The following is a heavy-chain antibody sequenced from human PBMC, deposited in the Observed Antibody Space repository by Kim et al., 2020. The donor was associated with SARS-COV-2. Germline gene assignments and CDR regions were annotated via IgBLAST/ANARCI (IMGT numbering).Heavy chain of an antibody. CDR2: ISGSGGST. CDR1: GFTFSSYA. Sequence: GGSLRLSCAASGFTFSSYAMSWVRQAPGKGLEWVSAISGSGGSTYYADSVKGRFTISRDNSKNTLYLQMNSLRAEDTAVYYCAKSELELRDIDYYYGMDVWGQGTTVTVSS. V-gene: IGHV3-23*01. D-gene: IGHD1-7*01. J-gene: IGHJ6*02. CDR3: AKSELELRDIDYYYGMDV.